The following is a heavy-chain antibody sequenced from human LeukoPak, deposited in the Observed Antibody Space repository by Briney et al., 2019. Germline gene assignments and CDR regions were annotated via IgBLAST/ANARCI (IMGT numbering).Heavy chain of an antibody. CDR3: ARMREDSSGYYYYFDY. CDR1: GFTFSSYW. Sequence: GGSLRLSCAASGFTFSSYWMSWVRQAPGKGLEWVANIKQDGSEKYYVDSVKGRFTISRDNAKNSLYLQMNSLRAEDTAVYYCARMREDSSGYYYYFDYWGQGTLVTVSS. D-gene: IGHD3-22*01. CDR2: IKQDGSEK. J-gene: IGHJ4*02. V-gene: IGHV3-7*01.